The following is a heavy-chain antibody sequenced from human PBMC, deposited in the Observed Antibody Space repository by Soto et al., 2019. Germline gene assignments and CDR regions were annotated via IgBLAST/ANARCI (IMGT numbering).Heavy chain of an antibody. J-gene: IGHJ4*02. Sequence: SGSTLVNPTQTLTLTCTFSGFSLSTTGVGVSWIRQPPGKALEWLALIYWHDDKRYSPSLKSRLTITKDNSKNQVVITMTNMDPVDTATYYCAHREGAAVGLYYFDYWGQGALVTVSS. CDR3: AHREGAAVGLYYFDY. D-gene: IGHD6-13*01. CDR1: GFSLSTTGVG. V-gene: IGHV2-5*01. CDR2: IYWHDDK.